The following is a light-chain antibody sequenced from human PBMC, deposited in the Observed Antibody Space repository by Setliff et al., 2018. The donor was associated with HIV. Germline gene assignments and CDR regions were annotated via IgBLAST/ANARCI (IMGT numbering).Light chain of an antibody. CDR3: GTWDTSLGAVL. CDR1: GSNIGRNS. Sequence: QSVLTQPPSTSGTPGQKVTISCSGSGSNIGRNSVFWYQQLPGTAPKLLTYDNNKRPSGIPDRFSGSKSGTSATLGITGLQTGDEADYYCGTWDTSLGAVLFGGGTK. V-gene: IGLV1-51*01. J-gene: IGLJ3*02. CDR2: DNN.